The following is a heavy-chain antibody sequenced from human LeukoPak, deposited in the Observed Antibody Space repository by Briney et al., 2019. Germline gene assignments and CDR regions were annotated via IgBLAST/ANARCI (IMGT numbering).Heavy chain of an antibody. CDR2: ISSSSSYI. V-gene: IGHV3-21*04. D-gene: IGHD6-13*01. CDR3: AKTSSIAAGYYFDY. CDR1: GFTFSSYS. J-gene: IGHJ4*02. Sequence: GGSLRLSCAASGFTFSSYSMNWVRQAPGKGLEWVSSISSSSSYIYYADSVKGRFTISRDNAKNSLYLQMNSLRAEDTAVYYCAKTSSIAAGYYFDYWGQGTLVTVSS.